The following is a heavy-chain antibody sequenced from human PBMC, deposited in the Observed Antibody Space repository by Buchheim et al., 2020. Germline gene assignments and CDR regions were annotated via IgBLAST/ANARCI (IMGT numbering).Heavy chain of an antibody. CDR1: GFTFSSYG. D-gene: IGHD5-12*01. V-gene: IGHV3-30*18. Sequence: QVQLVESGGGVVQPGRSLRLSCAASGFTFSSYGMHWVRQAPGKGLEWVAVISYDGSNKYYADSVKGRFTISRDNSKNTLYLQMNSLRAEDTAVYYCAKDAGHKYLRYYFDYWGQGTL. CDR2: ISYDGSNK. CDR3: AKDAGHKYLRYYFDY. J-gene: IGHJ4*02.